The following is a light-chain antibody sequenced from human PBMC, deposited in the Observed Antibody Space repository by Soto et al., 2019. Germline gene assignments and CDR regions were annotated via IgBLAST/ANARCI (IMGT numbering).Light chain of an antibody. V-gene: IGKV3-15*01. CDR2: GAS. CDR3: QQYNNWPPI. Sequence: EIVMTQSPATLSVSPGERATLSCRASQSVSSNLAWYQQKPGQAPRLLIYGASTRATDIPARFSGSGSGTEFTLTISSLQSEDFAVYYCQQYNNWPPIFGGGTKVDIK. J-gene: IGKJ4*01. CDR1: QSVSSN.